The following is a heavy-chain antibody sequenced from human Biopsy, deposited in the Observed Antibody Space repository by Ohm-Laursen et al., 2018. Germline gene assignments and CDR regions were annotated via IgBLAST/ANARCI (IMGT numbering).Heavy chain of an antibody. D-gene: IGHD2/OR15-2a*01. CDR1: GATFSSIG. J-gene: IGHJ5*01. CDR2: ISPISDTA. CDR3: ARTFGESFYGLSCDP. Sequence: VKISCNASGATFSSIGITWVRQVPGQGLEWMGRISPISDTAHYAQKFQGRVTISADKSTGTAFMELSSLRSEDTAVYYCARTFGESFYGLSCDPWGQGSLVTVSS. V-gene: IGHV1-69*10.